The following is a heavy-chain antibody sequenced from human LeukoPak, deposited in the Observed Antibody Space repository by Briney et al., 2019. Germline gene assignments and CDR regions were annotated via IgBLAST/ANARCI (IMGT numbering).Heavy chain of an antibody. CDR2: ISSSSSFI. D-gene: IGHD1-1*01. V-gene: IGHV3-21*01. Sequence: GGSLRLSCAASGFTFSSYSMNWVRQAPGKGLEWVSSISSSSSFIYYADSVNGRFNISRANAKNLLYLQMSSLRDEDTAVYYCARDTRNAARDAFVIWGQGTMVAVSS. CDR1: GFTFSSYS. CDR3: ARDTRNAARDAFVI. J-gene: IGHJ3*02.